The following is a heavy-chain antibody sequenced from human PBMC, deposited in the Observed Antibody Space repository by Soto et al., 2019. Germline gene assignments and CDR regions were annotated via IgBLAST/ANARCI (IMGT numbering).Heavy chain of an antibody. V-gene: IGHV4-39*07. D-gene: IGHD6-19*01. CDR3: ASQGLSGNDWYNLGYYYYGMDD. CDR1: GDSISSSSYY. Sequence: PSETPALTCTVSGDSISSSSYYWGWIRQPPGKGLEWIGNINYSGSTYYNPSLQSRVTISVDTSKNQFSLKLSSVIAADTAVYYCASQGLSGNDWYNLGYYYYGMDDWGQGTTVTVSS. CDR2: INYSGST. J-gene: IGHJ6*02.